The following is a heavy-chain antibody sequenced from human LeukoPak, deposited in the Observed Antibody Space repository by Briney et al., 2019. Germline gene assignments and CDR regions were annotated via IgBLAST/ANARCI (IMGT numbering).Heavy chain of an antibody. D-gene: IGHD3-10*01. V-gene: IGHV3-33*08. CDR2: IWYDGSNK. CDR3: ARPRGSGSYFYFDS. J-gene: IGHJ4*02. CDR1: GFSFSGFD. Sequence: GRSLRLSCAASGFSFSGFDMHWVRQAPGKGLEWVAVIWYDGSNKYYADSVSGRFNISRDNSKNTLYLQMNSLRAEDTAVYYCARPRGSGSYFYFDSWGQGTLVTVSS.